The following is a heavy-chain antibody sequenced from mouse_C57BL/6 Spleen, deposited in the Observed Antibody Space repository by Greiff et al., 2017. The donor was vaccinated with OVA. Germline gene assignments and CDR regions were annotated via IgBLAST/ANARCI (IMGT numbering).Heavy chain of an antibody. CDR2: IDPSDSYT. D-gene: IGHD2-3*01. V-gene: IGHV1-69*01. CDR1: GYTFTSYW. CDR3: ARGYDGPHYYAMDY. J-gene: IGHJ4*01. Sequence: QVQLKQPGAELVMPGASVKLSCKASGYTFTSYWMHWVKQRPGQGLEWIGEIDPSDSYTNYNQKFKGKSTLTVDKSSSTAYMQLSSLTSEDSAVYYCARGYDGPHYYAMDYWGQGTSVTVSS.